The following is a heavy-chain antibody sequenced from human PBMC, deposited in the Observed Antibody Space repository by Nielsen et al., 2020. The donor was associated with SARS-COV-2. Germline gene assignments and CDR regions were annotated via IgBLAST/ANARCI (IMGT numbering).Heavy chain of an antibody. CDR2: ITKSGNT. V-gene: IGHV4-59*01. J-gene: IGHJ3*01. CDR3: ARDYYGDYLDAFDV. Sequence: SETLSLTCTVSGDSMSRYYWTWIRQSPGKGLEWIGYITKSGNTNYSPSLKSRVTLSLDTSKHQFSLKVNSMTAADTAVYFCARDYYGDYLDAFDVWGQGSMVSVSS. D-gene: IGHD4-17*01. CDR1: GDSMSRYY.